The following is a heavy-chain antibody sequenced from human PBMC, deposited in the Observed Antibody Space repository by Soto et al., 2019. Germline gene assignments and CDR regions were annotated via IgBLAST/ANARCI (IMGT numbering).Heavy chain of an antibody. Sequence: LRLSCAASGFTFSGSAMHWVRQASGKGLEWVGRIRSKANSYATAYAASVKGRFTISRDDSKNTAYLQMNSLKTEDTTVYYCTRHPGYSYGTLDFDYWGQGTLVTVSS. CDR3: TRHPGYSYGTLDFDY. D-gene: IGHD5-18*01. CDR2: IRSKANSYAT. J-gene: IGHJ4*02. CDR1: GFTFSGSA. V-gene: IGHV3-73*01.